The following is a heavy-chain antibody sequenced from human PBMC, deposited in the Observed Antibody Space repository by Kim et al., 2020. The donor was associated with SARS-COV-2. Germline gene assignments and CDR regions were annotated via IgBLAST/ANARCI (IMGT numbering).Heavy chain of an antibody. Sequence: SETLSLTCTVSGGSISSYYWSWIRQPPGKGLEWIGYIYYSGSTKYNPSLKSRVTISVDTSKNQFSLKLSSVTAADTAVYYCARGLRTYIAVAAYGMDVWGQGTTVTVSS. CDR3: ARGLRTYIAVAAYGMDV. CDR1: GGSISSYY. V-gene: IGHV4-59*01. CDR2: IYYSGST. D-gene: IGHD6-19*01. J-gene: IGHJ6*02.